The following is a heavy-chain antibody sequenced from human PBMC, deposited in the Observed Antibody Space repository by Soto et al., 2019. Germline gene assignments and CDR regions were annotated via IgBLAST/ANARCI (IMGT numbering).Heavy chain of an antibody. V-gene: IGHV4-39*01. CDR2: IYYSGST. CDR3: ARTYCGGDCYRTYYYYYYGMDV. J-gene: IGHJ6*02. Sequence: SETLSLTCTVSGGSISSSSYYWGWIRQPPGKGLEWIGSIYYSGSTYYNPSLKSRVTISVDTSKNQFSLKLSSVTAAETAVYYCARTYCGGDCYRTYYYYYYGMDVWGQGTTVTVSS. D-gene: IGHD2-21*02. CDR1: GGSISSSSYY.